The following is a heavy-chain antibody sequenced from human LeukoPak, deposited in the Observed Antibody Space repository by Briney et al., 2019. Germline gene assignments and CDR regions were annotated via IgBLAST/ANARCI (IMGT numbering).Heavy chain of an antibody. D-gene: IGHD6-6*01. CDR2: IWYDGSNK. V-gene: IGHV3-33*01. J-gene: IGHJ4*02. Sequence: GRSLRLSCAASGFTFSSYGMHWVRQAPGKGLEWVAVIWYDGSNKYYADSVKGRFTISRDNSKNTLYLQMNSLRAEDTAVYFCARDLRSLRIAALPDYWGQGTLVTVSS. CDR1: GFTFSSYG. CDR3: ARDLRSLRIAALPDY.